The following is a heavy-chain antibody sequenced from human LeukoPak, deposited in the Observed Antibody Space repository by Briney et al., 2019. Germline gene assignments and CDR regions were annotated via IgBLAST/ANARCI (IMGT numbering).Heavy chain of an antibody. D-gene: IGHD6-13*01. V-gene: IGHV1-69*05. CDR3: AKGSASGSSRWGGMVFDY. CDR1: GGTFSSYA. J-gene: IGHJ4*02. CDR2: IIPIFGTA. Sequence: GASVKVSCKASGGTFSSYAISWVRQAPGQGLEWMGGIIPIFGTANYAQKFQCRVTITTDESTSTAYMELSSLRSEDTAVYYCAKGSASGSSRWGGMVFDYWGQGTLVTVSS.